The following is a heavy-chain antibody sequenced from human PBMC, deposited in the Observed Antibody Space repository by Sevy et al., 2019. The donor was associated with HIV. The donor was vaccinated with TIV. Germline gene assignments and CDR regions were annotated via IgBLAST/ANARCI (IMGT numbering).Heavy chain of an antibody. J-gene: IGHJ6*02. Sequence: GGSLRLSCAASGFTFSRYGMHWVHQAPGKELEWVAVIGYDGSRKYYADSVKGRFTISRDNSKNTLYLQMNSLRAEDTAVYYCVSDPTDKGMDVWGQGTTVTVSS. CDR2: IGYDGSRK. CDR3: VSDPTDKGMDV. CDR1: GFTFSRYG. D-gene: IGHD4-4*01. V-gene: IGHV3-33*01.